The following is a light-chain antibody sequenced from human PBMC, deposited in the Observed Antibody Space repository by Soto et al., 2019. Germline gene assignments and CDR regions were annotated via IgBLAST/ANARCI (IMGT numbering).Light chain of an antibody. Sequence: QSVLTQPPSVSGAPGQRVTISCTGSSSNIGAGYDVHWYQQFPGTAPKFVIYENNRRPSGVPDRFSGSKSGTSASLAITGLQAEDEGDYYCQAYDSGLSGDVFGTGTKLTVL. J-gene: IGLJ1*01. CDR1: SSNIGAGYD. V-gene: IGLV1-40*01. CDR2: ENN. CDR3: QAYDSGLSGDV.